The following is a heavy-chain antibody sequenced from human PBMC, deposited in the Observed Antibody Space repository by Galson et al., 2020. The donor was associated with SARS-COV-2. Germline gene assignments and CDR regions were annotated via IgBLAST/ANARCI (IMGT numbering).Heavy chain of an antibody. J-gene: IGHJ4*02. Sequence: GGSLRLSCAASGFTFSSYSMNWVRQAPGKGLEWVSSISSSSSYIYYADSVKGRFTISRDNAKNSLYLQMNSLRAEDTAVYYCARDPVDTAMVPSWGQGTLVTVSS. D-gene: IGHD5-18*01. V-gene: IGHV3-21*01. CDR3: ARDPVDTAMVPS. CDR2: ISSSSSYI. CDR1: GFTFSSYS.